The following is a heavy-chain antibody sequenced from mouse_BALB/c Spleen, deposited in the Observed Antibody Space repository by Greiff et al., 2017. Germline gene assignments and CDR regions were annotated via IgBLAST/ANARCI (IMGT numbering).Heavy chain of an antibody. CDR2: ISSGGSYT. D-gene: IGHD3-1*01. Sequence: EVQLVESGGGLVKPGGSLKLSCAASGFTFSSYAMSWVRQSPEKRLEWVAEISSGGSYTYYPDTVTGRFTISRDNAKNTLYLEMSSLRSEDTDMYYCARDSSGYGAMDDWGQGTSVTVSS. V-gene: IGHV5-9-4*01. J-gene: IGHJ4*01. CDR3: ARDSSGYGAMDD. CDR1: GFTFSSYA.